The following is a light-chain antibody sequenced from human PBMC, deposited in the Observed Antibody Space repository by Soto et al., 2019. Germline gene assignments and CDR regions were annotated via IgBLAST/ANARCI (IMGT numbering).Light chain of an antibody. CDR3: NSYTNTAARV. CDR1: SSDVGAHNF. V-gene: IGLV2-14*01. J-gene: IGLJ1*01. Sequence: QSALTQPASVSGSPGQSITISCTGTSSDVGAHNFVSWYQQHPGKAPKLMIYEVSNRPSGVSDRFPGSKSGNTASLTISGLQAEDEADYYCNSYTNTAARVFGTGTKVTVL. CDR2: EVS.